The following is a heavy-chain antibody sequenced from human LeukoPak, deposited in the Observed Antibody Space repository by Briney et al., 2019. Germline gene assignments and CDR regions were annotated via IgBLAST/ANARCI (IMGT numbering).Heavy chain of an antibody. CDR1: GYSFNSYW. J-gene: IGHJ5*02. CDR2: IYPGESDT. Sequence: GGALKIYYKGSGYSFNSYWIGWGRRMPGKGVGWRGSIYPGESDTRYSPSFQGQVTISADNSISTAYLQWSSLKASDTAMYYCARSGQQLFTYNWFDPWGQGTLVTVSS. V-gene: IGHV5-51*01. D-gene: IGHD6-13*01. CDR3: ARSGQQLFTYNWFDP.